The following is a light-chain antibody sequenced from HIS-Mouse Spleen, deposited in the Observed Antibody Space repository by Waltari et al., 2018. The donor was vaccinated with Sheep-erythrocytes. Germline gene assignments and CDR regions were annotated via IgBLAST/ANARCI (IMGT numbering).Light chain of an antibody. V-gene: IGLV2-8*01. Sequence: QSALTQPPSASGSPGQSVTISCPGTSSDVGGYNYVSWYQQHPGKAPKLMIYDVSKPPSGVPDRFSGSKAGNTASLTVSGLQAEDEADYYCSSYAGSNNWVFGGGTKLTVL. CDR1: SSDVGGYNY. J-gene: IGLJ3*02. CDR2: DVS. CDR3: SSYAGSNNWV.